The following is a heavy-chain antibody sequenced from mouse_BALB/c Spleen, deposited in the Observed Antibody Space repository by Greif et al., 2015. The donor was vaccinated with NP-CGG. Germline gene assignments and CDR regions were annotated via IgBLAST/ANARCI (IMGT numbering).Heavy chain of an antibody. D-gene: IGHD2-1*01. CDR3: ASHGAYGNYPWYFDV. Sequence: QVQLQQPGAELVKPGASVKLSCKASGYTFTSYWMHWVKQRPGQGLEWIGEINPSNGRTNYNEKFKSKAALTVDKSSSTAYMQLSSLTSEDSAVYDCASHGAYGNYPWYFDVWGAGTTVTVSS. J-gene: IGHJ1*01. CDR1: GYTFTSYW. CDR2: INPSNGRT. V-gene: IGHV1S81*02.